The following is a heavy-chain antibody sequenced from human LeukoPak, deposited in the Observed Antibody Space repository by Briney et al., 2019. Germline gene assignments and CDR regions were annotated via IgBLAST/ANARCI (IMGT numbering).Heavy chain of an antibody. D-gene: IGHD5-12*01. CDR2: IKHGGST. V-gene: IGHV4-34*01. CDR1: GGSFSGYY. Sequence: SETLSLTCAVYGGSFSGYYWSWIRQPPGKGLEWIGEIKHGGSTNYNPYLKSRVTISVDTSKNQFSLKLSSVTAADTAVYYCARKSGYAGPFDIWGQGTMVTVSS. J-gene: IGHJ3*02. CDR3: ARKSGYAGPFDI.